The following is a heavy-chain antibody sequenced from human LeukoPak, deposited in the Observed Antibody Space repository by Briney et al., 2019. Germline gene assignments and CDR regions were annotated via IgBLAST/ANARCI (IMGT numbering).Heavy chain of an antibody. V-gene: IGHV3-30-3*01. CDR3: ASACSGGSCWVY. Sequence: GGSLRLSCAASGFTFSSYAMHWVRQAPGKGLEWVAVISYDGSNKYYADSVKGRFTISRDNSKNTLYLQMNSLRAEDTAVYYCASACSGGSCWVYWGQGTLVTVSS. CDR2: ISYDGSNK. CDR1: GFTFSSYA. D-gene: IGHD2-15*01. J-gene: IGHJ4*02.